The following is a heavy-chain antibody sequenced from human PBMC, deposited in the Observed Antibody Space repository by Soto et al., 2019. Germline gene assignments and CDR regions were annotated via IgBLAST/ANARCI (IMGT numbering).Heavy chain of an antibody. CDR1: GYSFTSYW. V-gene: IGHV5-10-1*01. D-gene: IGHD2-15*01. CDR2: IDPSDSYT. J-gene: IGHJ6*02. CDR3: ARTHCSGGSCYYYGMDV. Sequence: GESLKISCKGSGYSFTSYWISWVRQMPGKGLEWMGRIDPSDSYTNYSPSFQGHVTISADKSISTAYLQWSSLKASDTAMYYCARTHCSGGSCYYYGMDVGGQGTTVTVSS.